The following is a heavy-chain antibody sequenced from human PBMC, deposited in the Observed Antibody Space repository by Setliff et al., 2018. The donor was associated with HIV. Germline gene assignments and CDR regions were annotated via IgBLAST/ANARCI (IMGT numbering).Heavy chain of an antibody. CDR2: IYHAGNT. D-gene: IGHD4-17*01. CDR3: ARGTTLNVVPDAFDI. J-gene: IGHJ3*02. V-gene: IGHV4-38-2*02. CDR1: GYSISSGDY. Sequence: SETLSLTCTVTGYSISSGDYWAWIRQPPGKGLEWIGYIYHAGNTYYNPSLKSRVTISVDTSKNQSSLRLNSLTAADTAVYYCARGTTLNVVPDAFDIWGQGTMVTVSS.